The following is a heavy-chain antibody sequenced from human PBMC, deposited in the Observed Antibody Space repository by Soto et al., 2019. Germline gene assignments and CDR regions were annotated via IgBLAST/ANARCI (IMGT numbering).Heavy chain of an antibody. CDR2: IYYSGST. CDR3: ARADLSTYGMDV. J-gene: IGHJ6*02. CDR1: GGSISSGGYY. V-gene: IGHV4-31*03. Sequence: SETLSLTCTVSGGSISSGGYYWSWIRQHPGKGLEWIGYIYYSGSTYYNPSLKSRVTISVDTSKNQFSLKLSSVTAADTAVYYCARADLSTYGMDVWGQGTTVTVSS.